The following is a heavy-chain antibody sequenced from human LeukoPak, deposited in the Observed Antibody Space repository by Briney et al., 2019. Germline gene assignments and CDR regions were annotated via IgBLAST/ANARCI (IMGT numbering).Heavy chain of an antibody. D-gene: IGHD2-15*01. CDR2: INPNSGGT. CDR3: ARGEDCGSGGCVKY. J-gene: IGHJ4*02. V-gene: IGHV1-2*06. CDR1: GYIFTGYY. Sequence: ASVRVSCKASGYIFTGYYMYWVRQAPGQGLEWMGRINPNSGGTEYAQKFQGGVTMTRDTSISTAYMELSRLRSDDTAVYYCARGEDCGSGGCVKYWGQGTLVTVSS.